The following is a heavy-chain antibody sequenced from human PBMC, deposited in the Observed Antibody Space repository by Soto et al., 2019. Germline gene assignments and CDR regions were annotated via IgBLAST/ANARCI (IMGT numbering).Heavy chain of an antibody. CDR3: ARSPYYYDSSGYYPLDY. V-gene: IGHV4-34*01. J-gene: IGHJ4*02. CDR2: INHSGST. CDR1: GGSFSGYY. D-gene: IGHD3-22*01. Sequence: QVQLQQWGAGLLKPSETLSLTCAVYGGSFSGYYWSWIRQPPGKGLEWIGEINHSGSTNYNPSLNSRVTISVDTSKNQFSLKLSSVTAADTAVYYCARSPYYYDSSGYYPLDYWGQGTLVTVSS.